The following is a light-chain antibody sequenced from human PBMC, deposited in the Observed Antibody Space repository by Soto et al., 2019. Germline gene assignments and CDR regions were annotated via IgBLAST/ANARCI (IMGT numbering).Light chain of an antibody. CDR2: DVS. CDR1: SSDVGGYNY. CDR3: SSYTSSNTLYV. Sequence: SVLTQPASVSGSPGQSITISCTGTSSDVGGYNYVSWYQQHPGKAPKVMIYDVSKWPSGVSNRISGSKSGNTASLTISGLQAEDEADYYCSSYTSSNTLYVFGSGTKLTVL. J-gene: IGLJ1*01. V-gene: IGLV2-14*01.